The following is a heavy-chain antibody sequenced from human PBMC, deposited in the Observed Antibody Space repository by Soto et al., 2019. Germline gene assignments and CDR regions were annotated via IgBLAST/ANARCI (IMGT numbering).Heavy chain of an antibody. J-gene: IGHJ4*02. D-gene: IGHD6-19*01. Sequence: QVQLVQSGAEVKKPGSSVKVSCKASGGTFSSYTISWVRQAPGQGLEWMGRIIPILGLANYAQKFQGRVTITTDKSTSTAYMELSSLRSEDKDVYYCAKVPRGFYSSGSPGVDYWGQGTLVTVSS. CDR3: AKVPRGFYSSGSPGVDY. CDR1: GGTFSSYT. V-gene: IGHV1-69*02. CDR2: IIPILGLA.